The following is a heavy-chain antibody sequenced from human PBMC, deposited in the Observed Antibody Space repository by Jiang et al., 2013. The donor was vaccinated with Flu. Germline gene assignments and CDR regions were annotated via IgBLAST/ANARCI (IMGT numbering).Heavy chain of an antibody. J-gene: IGHJ5*02. D-gene: IGHD3-22*01. CDR2: INAGNGNT. CDR1: GYTFTSYA. V-gene: IGHV1-3*01. Sequence: SGAEVKKPGASVKVSCKASGYTFTSYAMHWVRQAPGQRLERMGWINAGNGNTKYSQKFQGRVTITRDTSASTAYMELSSLRSEDTAVYYCARGGSYYYDSSGWGWFDPWGQGTLVTV. CDR3: ARGGSYYYDSSGWGWFDP.